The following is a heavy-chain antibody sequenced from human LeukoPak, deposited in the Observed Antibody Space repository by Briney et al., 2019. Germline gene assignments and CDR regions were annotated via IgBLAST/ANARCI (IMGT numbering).Heavy chain of an antibody. Sequence: PGGSLRLSCAASGFTFSSYAMIWVRQAPGKGLEWVSGISGSGGSTYYADSVKGRFTISRDTSKNTLFLQMNSLRAEDTAVYYCAKRDKTVFGVVTAIDYWGQGTLVTVSS. V-gene: IGHV3-23*01. J-gene: IGHJ4*02. CDR2: ISGSGGST. D-gene: IGHD3-3*01. CDR3: AKRDKTVFGVVTAIDY. CDR1: GFTFSSYA.